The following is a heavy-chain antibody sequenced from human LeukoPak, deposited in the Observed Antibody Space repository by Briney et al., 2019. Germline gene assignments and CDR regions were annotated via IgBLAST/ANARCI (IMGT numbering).Heavy chain of an antibody. CDR1: GGSISSYY. J-gene: IGHJ4*02. CDR3: ARHDDILTGYFDY. CDR2: IYYSGST. Sequence: SETLSLTCTVSGGSISSYYWSWIRQPPGKGLEWIWYIYYSGSTNYNPSLKSRVTISVDTSKNQFSLKLSSVTAADTAVYYCARHDDILTGYFDYWGQGTLVTVSS. D-gene: IGHD3-9*01. V-gene: IGHV4-59*08.